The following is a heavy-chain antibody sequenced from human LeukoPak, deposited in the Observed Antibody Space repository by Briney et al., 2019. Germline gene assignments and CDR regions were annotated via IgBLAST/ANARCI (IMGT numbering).Heavy chain of an antibody. J-gene: IGHJ3*02. CDR2: IYPGDSDT. V-gene: IGHV5-51*01. CDR1: GYSFTSYW. CDR3: ARRGRGYCSSTSYPGAFDI. Sequence: GESLKISCKGSGYSFTSYWIGWVRQMPGKGLEWMGIIYPGDSDTRYSPSFQGQVTISADKSISTAYLQWSSLKASDTAMYYCARRGRGYCSSTSYPGAFDIWGQGTMVTVSS. D-gene: IGHD2-2*01.